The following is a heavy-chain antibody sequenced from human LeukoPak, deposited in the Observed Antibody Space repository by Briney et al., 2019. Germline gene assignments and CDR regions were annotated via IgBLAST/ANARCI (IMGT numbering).Heavy chain of an antibody. Sequence: PGGSLRLSCAASGFTFDDYAMHWVRQAPGKGLEWVSGISWNSGSIGYADSVKGRFTISRDNAKNSLYLQMNSLRAEDTALYYCAKGVYSSGWSYYFDYWGQGTLVTVSS. CDR2: ISWNSGSI. CDR3: AKGVYSSGWSYYFDY. V-gene: IGHV3-9*01. D-gene: IGHD6-19*01. CDR1: GFTFDDYA. J-gene: IGHJ4*02.